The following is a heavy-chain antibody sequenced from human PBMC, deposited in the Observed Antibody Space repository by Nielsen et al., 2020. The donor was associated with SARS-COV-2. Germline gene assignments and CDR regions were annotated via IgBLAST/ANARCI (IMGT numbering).Heavy chain of an antibody. J-gene: IGHJ6*03. CDR3: ARVGSSSGYYFYYYYYMDV. D-gene: IGHD3-22*01. V-gene: IGHV1-46*01. CDR2: INPSGGST. Sequence: WVRQAPGQGLEWMGIINPSGGSTSYAQKFQGRVTMTRDTSTSTVYMELSSLRSEDTAVYYYARVGSSSGYYFYYYYYMDVWGKGTTVTVSS.